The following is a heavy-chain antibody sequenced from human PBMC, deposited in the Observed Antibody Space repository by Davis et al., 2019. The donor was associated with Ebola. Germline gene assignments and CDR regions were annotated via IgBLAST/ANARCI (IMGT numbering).Heavy chain of an antibody. J-gene: IGHJ4*02. CDR2: IRSKAYGGTT. V-gene: IGHV3-49*03. Sequence: GESLKISCTASGFTFGDYAMSWFRQAPGKGLEWVGFIRSKAYGGTTEYAASVKGRFTISRDDSKSIAYLQMNSLKTEDTAVYYCTRDGVTTRGGYWGQGTLVTVSS. CDR3: TRDGVTTRGGY. D-gene: IGHD4-17*01. CDR1: GFTFGDYA.